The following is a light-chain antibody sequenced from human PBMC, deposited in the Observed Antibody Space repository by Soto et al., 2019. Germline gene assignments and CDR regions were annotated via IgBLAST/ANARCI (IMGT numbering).Light chain of an antibody. J-gene: IGLJ1*01. CDR2: DVS. CDR1: SSDVGGSSH. CDR3: SSYTSSDTYL. Sequence: QSVLTQPASVSGSPGQSITISCTGTSSDVGGSSHVSWYQQHPGKAPKVMIYDVSNRPSGVSNRFSGSKSGNTASLTISGLQAEDEADFYCSSYTSSDTYLFGTGTKLTAL. V-gene: IGLV2-14*03.